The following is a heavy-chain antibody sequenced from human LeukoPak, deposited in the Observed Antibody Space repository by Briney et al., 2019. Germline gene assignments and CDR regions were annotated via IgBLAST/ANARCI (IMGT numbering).Heavy chain of an antibody. Sequence: ASVKVSCKASGYTFTGNYMHWVRQAPGQGLERMGWINPHSGGTNYAQNFQGRVTMTRDTSISTAYMELSRLRSDDTAVYYCAREESFDYWGQGTLVTVSS. CDR3: AREESFDY. CDR1: GYTFTGNY. V-gene: IGHV1-2*02. CDR2: INPHSGGT. J-gene: IGHJ4*02.